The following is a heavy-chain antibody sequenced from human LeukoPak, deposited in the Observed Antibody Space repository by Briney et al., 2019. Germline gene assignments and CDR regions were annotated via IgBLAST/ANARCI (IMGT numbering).Heavy chain of an antibody. CDR2: IRNSDGMT. V-gene: IGHV3-23*01. Sequence: GGSLRLSCDASGFSIYTYTMYWVRQAPGQGLEWVSGIRNSDGMTYYADSVRGRFTISTDNSKNTLYLQMNSLRTEDTALYYCAKGLERESRLDSWGQGTLVTVSS. J-gene: IGHJ4*02. CDR1: GFSIYTYT. CDR3: AKGLERESRLDS. D-gene: IGHD1-1*01.